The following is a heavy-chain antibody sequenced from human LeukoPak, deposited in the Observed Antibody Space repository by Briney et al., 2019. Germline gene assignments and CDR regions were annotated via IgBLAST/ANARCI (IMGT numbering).Heavy chain of an antibody. J-gene: IGHJ4*02. V-gene: IGHV4-31*03. CDR3: AMGAGSWYDY. Sequence: SETLSLTCTVSGGSISSGGYYWSWIRQHPGKGLEWIGYIYYSGSTYYNPSLKSRVTISVDTSKNQFSLKLSSVTAADTAVYYCAMGAGSWYDYWGRGTLVTVSS. D-gene: IGHD6-13*01. CDR2: IYYSGST. CDR1: GGSISSGGYY.